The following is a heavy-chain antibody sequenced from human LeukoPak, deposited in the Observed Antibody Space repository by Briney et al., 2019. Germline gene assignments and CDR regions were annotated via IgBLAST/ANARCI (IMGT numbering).Heavy chain of an antibody. CDR2: IIPIFGMK. CDR1: GGTFRKYG. D-gene: IGHD4-17*01. V-gene: IGHV1-69*01. J-gene: IGHJ4*02. CDR3: ASTPGTDYGDILYFEH. Sequence: ASVKVSCKASGGTFRKYGISWVRQAPGQGLEWMGGIIPIFGMKYLAQKLQGRVTITADESTSTVYMELRSLRSEDTAVYYCASTPGTDYGDILYFEHWGQGTLVTVSS.